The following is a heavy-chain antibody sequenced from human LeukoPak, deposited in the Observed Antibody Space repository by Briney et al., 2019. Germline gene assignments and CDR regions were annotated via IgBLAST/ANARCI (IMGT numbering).Heavy chain of an antibody. J-gene: IGHJ4*02. Sequence: GGSLRLSCAASEFIFSNAWMNWVRQGPGKGLEWVGRIKSKTDGGTTDYAAPVEGRFTISRDDSKNTVYLQMNSLKTEDTAVYYCTSQYFDYWGQGTLVAVSS. V-gene: IGHV3-15*01. CDR2: IKSKTDGGTT. CDR1: EFIFSNAW. CDR3: TSQYFDY.